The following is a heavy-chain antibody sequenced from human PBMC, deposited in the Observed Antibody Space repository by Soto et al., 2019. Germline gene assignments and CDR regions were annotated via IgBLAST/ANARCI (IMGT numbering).Heavy chain of an antibody. CDR1: GYTFTNYW. V-gene: IGHV5-51*01. CDR3: AASIFYYGMDV. Sequence: GESVKISCKGFGYTFTNYWIGWVRQVPGKGPEWMGIIYPGDSDTKYNPSFQGQVTISADKSITTTYLQWSSLKASDTAIYYCAASIFYYGMDVWGQGTTVTVSS. CDR2: IYPGDSDT. J-gene: IGHJ6*02.